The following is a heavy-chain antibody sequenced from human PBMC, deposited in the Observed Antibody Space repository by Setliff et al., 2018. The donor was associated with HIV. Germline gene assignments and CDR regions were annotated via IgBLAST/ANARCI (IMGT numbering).Heavy chain of an antibody. CDR2: MYTSGVA. Sequence: KTSETLSLTCTVSGGSISSYYWSWIRQPAGKGLEWIGRMYTSGVAKYNPSLESRVTMSVDTSKNQMSLELTSVTAAGTAVYYCARDPKVEWDLLGAFDIWGQGTMVTVSS. CDR3: ARDPKVEWDLLGAFDI. J-gene: IGHJ3*02. CDR1: GGSISSYY. V-gene: IGHV4-4*07. D-gene: IGHD3-16*01.